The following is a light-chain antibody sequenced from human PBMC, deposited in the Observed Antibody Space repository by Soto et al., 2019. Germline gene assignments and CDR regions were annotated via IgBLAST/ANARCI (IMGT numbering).Light chain of an antibody. Sequence: EIVLTQSPATLSLSPGERATLSCRASQSVSSYLAWYQQKPGQAPRLLIYDASNRATGIPARFSGSGSGTDFTRIISSLEPEYFAVYYCQQRSNWPPSISFGQGTRLEIK. CDR1: QSVSSY. V-gene: IGKV3-11*01. J-gene: IGKJ5*01. CDR2: DAS. CDR3: QQRSNWPPSIS.